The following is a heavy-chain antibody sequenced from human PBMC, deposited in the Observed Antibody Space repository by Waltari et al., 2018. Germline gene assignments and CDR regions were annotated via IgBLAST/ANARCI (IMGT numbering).Heavy chain of an antibody. CDR3: TRDMGIAAALDY. J-gene: IGHJ4*02. CDR2: IRSKAYGGTT. D-gene: IGHD6-13*01. CDR1: GFTFGDYA. Sequence: EVQLVESGGGLVQPGRSLRLSCTASGFTFGDYAMSWVRQAPGKGLEWVGFIRSKAYGGTTEYAASVKGRFTISRDDSKSIAYLQMNSLKTEDTAVYYCTRDMGIAAALDYWGQGTLVTVSS. V-gene: IGHV3-49*04.